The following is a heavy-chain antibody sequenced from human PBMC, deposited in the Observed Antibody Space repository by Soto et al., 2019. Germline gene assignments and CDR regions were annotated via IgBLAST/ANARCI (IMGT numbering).Heavy chain of an antibody. CDR2: IIPIFGTA. D-gene: IGHD6-6*01. CDR1: GGTFSSYA. J-gene: IGHJ4*02. CDR3: AKQVRDGTSSPYYFDY. Sequence: ASVKVSCKASGGTFSSYAISWVRQAPGQGLEWMGGIIPIFGTANYAQKFQGRVTITADESTSTAYMELSSLRAEDTAVYYCAKQVRDGTSSPYYFDYWGQGTLVTVSS. V-gene: IGHV1-69*13.